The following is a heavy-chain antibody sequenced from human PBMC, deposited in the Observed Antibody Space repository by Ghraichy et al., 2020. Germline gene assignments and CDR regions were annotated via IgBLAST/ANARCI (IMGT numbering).Heavy chain of an antibody. CDR2: ISGSSSYI. V-gene: IGHV3-21*01. J-gene: IGHJ5*02. CDR3: AREIGSTTCCNWFDP. Sequence: LSLTCAASGFTFTSYSLSWVRQAPGKGLEWVSSISGSSSYIYYADSVRGRFTISRDNAKNSVYLQMNSLRVEDTAVYYCAREIGSTTCCNWFDPWGQGTLVTVSS. D-gene: IGHD2-2*01. CDR1: GFTFTSYS.